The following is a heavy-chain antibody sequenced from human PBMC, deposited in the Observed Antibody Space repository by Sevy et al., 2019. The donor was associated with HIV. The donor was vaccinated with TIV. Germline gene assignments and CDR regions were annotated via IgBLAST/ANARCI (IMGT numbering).Heavy chain of an antibody. V-gene: IGHV3-30-3*01. Sequence: GGSLRLSCAASGFTFSSYAMHWVRQAPGKGLEWVAVISYDGSNKYYADSVKGQFTNSRDNSKNTLYLQMNCLSPEDMAVYYCARVHLEWTRLMNYYDCYGMDVWGQGTTVTVSS. D-gene: IGHD3-3*01. CDR2: ISYDGSNK. CDR3: ARVHLEWTRLMNYYDCYGMDV. CDR1: GFTFSSYA. J-gene: IGHJ6*02.